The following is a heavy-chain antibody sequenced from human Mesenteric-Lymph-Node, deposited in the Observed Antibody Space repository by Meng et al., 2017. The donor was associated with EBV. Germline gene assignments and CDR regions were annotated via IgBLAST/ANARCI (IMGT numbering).Heavy chain of an antibody. J-gene: IGHJ4*02. CDR1: GLSLSTYGLS. CDR3: ARSGGYGTPLDY. CDR2: VYWDDDK. Sequence: LQESCPALEKPTQTPTTACPISGLSLSTYGLSVDWISQPPGGALEWLALVYWDDDKGYSPSLRSRITITRDASKNQVVLSMTNMDPVDTGTYFCARSGGYGTPLDYWGQGTLVTVSS. D-gene: IGHD6-25*01. V-gene: IGHV2-5*02.